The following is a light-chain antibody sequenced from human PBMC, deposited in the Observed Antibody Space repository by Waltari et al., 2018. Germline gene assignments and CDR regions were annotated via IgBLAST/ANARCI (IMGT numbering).Light chain of an antibody. CDR2: NTN. J-gene: IGKJ4*01. CDR1: QDIISS. V-gene: IGKV1-13*02. CDR3: QQDKTYPLT. Sequence: IQMSQSPASLSESVGDRVTITCRASQDIISSLDWYQHKPGKAPNLLVYNTNILASGVPSRFGGSGSGTEFTLTISSLQPEDFATYYCQQDKTYPLTFGGGTTVEIK.